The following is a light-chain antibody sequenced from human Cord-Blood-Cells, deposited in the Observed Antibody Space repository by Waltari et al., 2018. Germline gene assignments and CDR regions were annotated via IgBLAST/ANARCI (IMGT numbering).Light chain of an antibody. V-gene: IGKV1-5*01. CDR3: QQYNSYSPYT. CDR2: DAS. CDR1: QSISSW. Sequence: DIQMTQSPSTLSASVGDRVTITCRASQSISSWLAWYQQKPGKAPKLLVCDASSLESGVPSRFSGSGSGTEFTLTISSLQSDDFATYYCQQYNSYSPYTFGQGTKLEIK. J-gene: IGKJ2*01.